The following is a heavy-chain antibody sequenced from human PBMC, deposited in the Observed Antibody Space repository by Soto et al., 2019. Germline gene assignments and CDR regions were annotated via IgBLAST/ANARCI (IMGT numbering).Heavy chain of an antibody. V-gene: IGHV3-23*01. J-gene: IGHJ3*02. D-gene: IGHD4-17*01. CDR2: ISGSGGST. CDR3: AKDQEDDYGDYVGDAFDI. CDR1: GFTFSSYA. Sequence: EVQLLESGGGLVQPGGSLRLSCAASGFTFSSYAMSWVRQAPGKGLEWVSAISGSGGSTYYADSVKGRFTISRDNSKNTLYLQMNSLRAEDTAVYYCAKDQEDDYGDYVGDAFDIWGQGTMVTVSS.